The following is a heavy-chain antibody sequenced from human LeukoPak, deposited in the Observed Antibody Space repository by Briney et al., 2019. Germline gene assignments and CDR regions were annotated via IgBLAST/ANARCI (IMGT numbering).Heavy chain of an antibody. D-gene: IGHD2-2*02. CDR1: GYTFTGYY. CDR2: INPNSGGT. J-gene: IGHJ5*02. V-gene: IGHV1-2*02. Sequence: ASVKVPCKASGYTFTGYYMHWVRQAPGQGLEWMGWINPNSGGTNYAQKFQGRVTMTRDTSISTAYMELSRLRSDDTAVYYCARDRYCSSTSCYTAFDPWGQGTLVTVSS. CDR3: ARDRYCSSTSCYTAFDP.